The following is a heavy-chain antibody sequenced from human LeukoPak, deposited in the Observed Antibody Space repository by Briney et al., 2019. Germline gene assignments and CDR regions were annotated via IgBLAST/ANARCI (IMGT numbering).Heavy chain of an antibody. Sequence: ASVKVSCKASGYTFTGYYMHWVRQAPGQGLEWMGWINPNSGGTNYAQKFQGRVTITADKSTSTAYMELSSLRSEDTAVYYCARGLSSGYYFYWGQGTLVTVSS. CDR1: GYTFTGYY. CDR2: INPNSGGT. J-gene: IGHJ4*02. CDR3: ARGLSSGYYFY. V-gene: IGHV1-2*02. D-gene: IGHD3-22*01.